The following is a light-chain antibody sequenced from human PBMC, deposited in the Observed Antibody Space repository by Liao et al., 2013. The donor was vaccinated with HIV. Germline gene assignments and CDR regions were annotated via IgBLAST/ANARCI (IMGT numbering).Light chain of an antibody. Sequence: SSELTQSPSVSVSPGQTASITCSGDYLGDKYASWYQHKPGQAPVLVIYQDYKRPSGIPERFSGSNSANTATLTISGTQAIDEADYYCQAWDSSTLYVFGTGTKVTVL. CDR2: QDY. V-gene: IGLV3-1*01. CDR1: YLGDKY. CDR3: QAWDSSTLYV. J-gene: IGLJ1*01.